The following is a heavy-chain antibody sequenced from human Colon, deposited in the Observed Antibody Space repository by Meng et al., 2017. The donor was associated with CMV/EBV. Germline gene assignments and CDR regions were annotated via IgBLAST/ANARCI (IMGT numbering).Heavy chain of an antibody. Sequence: EGQLLGSGGGLVGPGGSLTLSCAASGFIFNDYAISWVRQAPGKGLEWVAGSTSTTTYLADSVKGRFTVSRDNSRNTVHLQMNSLRTEDTALFYCAKERGWGAEYFHHWGQGTLVTVSS. D-gene: IGHD3-16*01. J-gene: IGHJ1*01. CDR1: GFIFNDYA. CDR2: STSTTT. CDR3: AKERGWGAEYFHH. V-gene: IGHV3-23*01.